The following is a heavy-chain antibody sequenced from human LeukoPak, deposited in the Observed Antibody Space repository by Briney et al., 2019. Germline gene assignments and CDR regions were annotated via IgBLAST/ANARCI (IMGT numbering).Heavy chain of an antibody. J-gene: IGHJ4*02. CDR1: GFTVSSNY. CDR2: IYSGGST. V-gene: IGHV3-66*02. D-gene: IGHD3-3*01. Sequence: GGSLRPSCAASGFTVSSNYMSWVRQAPGKGLEWVSVIYSGGSTYYADSVKGRFTISRDNSKNTLYLQMNSLRAEDTAVYYCASGAVFSGYYRGDYFDYWGQGTLVTVSS. CDR3: ASGAVFSGYYRGDYFDY.